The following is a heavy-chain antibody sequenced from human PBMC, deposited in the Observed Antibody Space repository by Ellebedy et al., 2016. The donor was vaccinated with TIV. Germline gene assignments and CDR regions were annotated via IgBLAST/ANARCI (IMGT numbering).Heavy chain of an antibody. D-gene: IGHD2-8*02. Sequence: PGGSLRLSCAASGFNFGGHAMNWVRHAPGTGLEWVSSIGSSAYTTHYADSVKGRLTISRDNSRNTLYLQMNSLRGEDTAVYFCAKDVRYTTGWGGALDIWGQGAMVTVSS. V-gene: IGHV3-23*01. J-gene: IGHJ3*02. CDR3: AKDVRYTTGWGGALDI. CDR2: IGSSAYTT. CDR1: GFNFGGHA.